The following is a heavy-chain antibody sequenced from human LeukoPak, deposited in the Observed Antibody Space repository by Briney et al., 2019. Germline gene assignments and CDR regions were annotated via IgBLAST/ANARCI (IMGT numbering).Heavy chain of an antibody. CDR3: ARDPTYYYDSGPHYFDY. CDR2: IIPILGIA. CDR1: GGTFSSYA. J-gene: IGHJ4*02. Sequence: GASGKVSCKASGGTFSSYAISWVRQAPGQGLEWMGRIIPILGIANYAQKFQGRVTITADKSTSTAYMELSSLRSEDTAVYYCARDPTYYYDSGPHYFDYWGQGTLVTVSS. D-gene: IGHD3-22*01. V-gene: IGHV1-69*04.